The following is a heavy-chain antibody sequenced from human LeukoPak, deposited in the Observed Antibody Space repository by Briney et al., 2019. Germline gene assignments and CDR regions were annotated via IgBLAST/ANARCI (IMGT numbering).Heavy chain of an antibody. D-gene: IGHD3-22*01. Sequence: SETLSLTCTVSGGSISSSSYYWGWIRQPPGKGLEWIGSIYYSGSTYYNPSLKSRVTISVDTSKNQFSLKLSSVTAADTAVYYCAGSERGDSSGYRAYYFDYWGQGTLVTVSS. CDR1: GGSISSSSYY. CDR2: IYYSGST. CDR3: AGSERGDSSGYRAYYFDY. V-gene: IGHV4-39*07. J-gene: IGHJ4*02.